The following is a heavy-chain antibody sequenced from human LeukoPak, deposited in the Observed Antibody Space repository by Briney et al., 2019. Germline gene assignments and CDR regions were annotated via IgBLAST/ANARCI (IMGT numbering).Heavy chain of an antibody. CDR2: MNPNSGNT. J-gene: IGHJ4*02. CDR3: VRGRYYESSGFYSPFDY. CDR1: GYTFTSYD. D-gene: IGHD3-22*01. Sequence: ASVKVSCKASGYTFTSYDINWVRQATGQGLEWMGWMNPNSGNTGYAQKFQGRVTMTRNTSISTAYMELSSLRSEDTAVYYCVRGRYYESSGFYSPFDYWGQGTLVTVSS. V-gene: IGHV1-8*01.